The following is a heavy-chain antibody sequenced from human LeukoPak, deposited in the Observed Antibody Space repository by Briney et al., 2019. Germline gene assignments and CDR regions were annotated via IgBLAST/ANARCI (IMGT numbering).Heavy chain of an antibody. J-gene: IGHJ5*02. CDR1: GFTFSSYA. CDR2: ISGSGGST. CDR3: AKEMVEQQLVRGWFDP. V-gene: IGHV3-23*01. Sequence: GGSLRLSCAASGFTFSSYAMSWVRQAPGKGLEWVSAISGSGGSTYYADSVKGRFTISRDNSKNTLYLQMNSLRAEDTAVYYCAKEMVEQQLVRGWFDPWGQGTLVTVSS. D-gene: IGHD6-13*01.